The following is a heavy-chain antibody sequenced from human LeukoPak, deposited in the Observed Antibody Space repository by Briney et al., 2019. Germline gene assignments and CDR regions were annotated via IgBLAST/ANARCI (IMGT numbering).Heavy chain of an antibody. J-gene: IGHJ4*02. Sequence: PGGSLRLSCAASGFTFDDYAMSWVRQAPGKGLEWVSGINWNGGSTGYADSVKGRFTISRDNAKNSLYLQMNSLRAEDTALYYCARGSLYDSSGYYWDYWGQGTLVTVSS. CDR3: ARGSLYDSSGYYWDY. CDR2: INWNGGST. V-gene: IGHV3-20*04. CDR1: GFTFDDYA. D-gene: IGHD3-22*01.